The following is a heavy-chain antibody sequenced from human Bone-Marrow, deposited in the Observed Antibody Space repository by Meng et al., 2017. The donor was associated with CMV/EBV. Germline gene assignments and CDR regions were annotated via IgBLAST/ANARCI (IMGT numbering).Heavy chain of an antibody. V-gene: IGHV1-69*05. Sequence: SVKVSCKASGGTFSSYAISWVRQAPGQGLEWMGGIIPIFGTANYAQKFQGRVTITTDESTSTAYMELSNLRSEDTAVYYCARDHQGITGTAGAWGQGTLVTVSS. CDR2: IIPIFGTA. J-gene: IGHJ5*02. D-gene: IGHD1-7*01. CDR1: GGTFSSYA. CDR3: ARDHQGITGTAGA.